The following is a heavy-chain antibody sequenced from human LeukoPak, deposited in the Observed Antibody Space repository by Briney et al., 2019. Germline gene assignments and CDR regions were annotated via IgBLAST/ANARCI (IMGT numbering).Heavy chain of an antibody. J-gene: IGHJ4*02. CDR1: GFTFSSYS. CDR2: ISSSSSYI. V-gene: IGHV3-21*01. CDR3: ARDPYGSGSYYNDY. D-gene: IGHD3-10*01. Sequence: GGSLRLSCAASGFTFSSYSMNWVRQAPGKELEWVSSISSSSSYIYYADSVKGRFTISRDNAKNSLYLQMNSLRAEDTAVYYCARDPYGSGSYYNDYWGQGTLVTVSS.